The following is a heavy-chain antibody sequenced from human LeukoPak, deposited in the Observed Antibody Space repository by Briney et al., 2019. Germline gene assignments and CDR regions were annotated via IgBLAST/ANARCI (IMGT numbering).Heavy chain of an antibody. CDR2: INPATGDT. CDR3: ARVNWGLSNWFDP. V-gene: IGHV1-2*02. J-gene: IGHJ5*02. D-gene: IGHD7-27*01. Sequence: ASVKVSCKASAYTFTAYRLHWVRQAPGQGLEWMGWINPATGDTKYSQKLQGRVTMTRDTSISTAYLDLNRLTSADTAVYFCARVNWGLSNWFDPWGRGTLVTVSS. CDR1: AYTFTAYR.